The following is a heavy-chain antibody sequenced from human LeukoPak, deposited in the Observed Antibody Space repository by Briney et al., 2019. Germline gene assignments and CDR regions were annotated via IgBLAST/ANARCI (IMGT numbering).Heavy chain of an antibody. J-gene: IGHJ4*02. Sequence: SQTLSLTCTVSGGSISSVSYYGSWIRQPAGKGLEWIGCIYTSGSTNYNPSLKSRVTISVDTSKNQFSLKLSSVAAADTAVYYCARYSYDSSGYYWDYFDYWGQGTLVTVSS. CDR1: GGSISSVSYY. CDR2: IYTSGST. D-gene: IGHD3-22*01. CDR3: ARYSYDSSGYYWDYFDY. V-gene: IGHV4-61*02.